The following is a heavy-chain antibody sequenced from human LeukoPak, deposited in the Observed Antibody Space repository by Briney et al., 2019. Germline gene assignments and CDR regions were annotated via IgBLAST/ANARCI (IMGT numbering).Heavy chain of an antibody. J-gene: IGHJ4*02. CDR3: ARTQSQSGSYRYYFGY. CDR1: GGSVGSAGYY. D-gene: IGHD1-26*01. Sequence: SETLSLTCTVSGGSVGSAGYYWCWIRQPPGGGLEWIGYIYYIRNTNYNPSLKSRVTMSLDPSKNQLSLKLNSVTAADTAVYYCARTQSQSGSYRYYFGYWGQGTLVTVSS. CDR2: IYYIRNT. V-gene: IGHV4-61*08.